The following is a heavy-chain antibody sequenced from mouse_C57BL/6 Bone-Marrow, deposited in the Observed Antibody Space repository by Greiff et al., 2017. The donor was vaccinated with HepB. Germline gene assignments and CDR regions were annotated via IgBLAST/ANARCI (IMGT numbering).Heavy chain of an antibody. CDR1: GYTFTSYG. CDR3: ARENYINSGENYFDY. D-gene: IGHD2-5*01. Sequence: QVQLKESGAELARPGASVKLSCKASGYTFTSYGISWVKQRTGQGLEWIGEIYPRSGNTYYNEKFKGKATLTADKSSSTAYMELRSLTSEDSAVYFCARENYINSGENYFDYSGAGTPLTVSS. CDR2: IYPRSGNT. V-gene: IGHV1-81*01. J-gene: IGHJ2*01.